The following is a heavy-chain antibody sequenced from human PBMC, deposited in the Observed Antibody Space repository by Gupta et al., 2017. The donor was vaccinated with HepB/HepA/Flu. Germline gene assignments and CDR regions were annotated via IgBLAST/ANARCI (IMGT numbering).Heavy chain of an antibody. D-gene: IGHD3-10*01. Sequence: EVQLVESGGGVVQPGGSLRLSCAASGFTFDDYAMHWVRQAPGKGLEWVSLISGDGGSTYYADSVKGRFTISRDNSKNSLYLQMNSLRTEDTAWYYCAKDMSSHITMVRGVITHYYYGMDVWGQGTTVTVSS. CDR1: GFTFDDYA. CDR2: ISGDGGST. J-gene: IGHJ6*02. V-gene: IGHV3-43*02. CDR3: AKDMSSHITMVRGVITHYYYGMDV.